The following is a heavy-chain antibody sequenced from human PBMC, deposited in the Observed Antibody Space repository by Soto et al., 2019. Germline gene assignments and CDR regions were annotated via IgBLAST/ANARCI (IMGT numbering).Heavy chain of an antibody. Sequence: QVQLQESGPGLVKPSETLSLTCTVYGGSVSSHYWSCIRQPPGKGLESIGLIRYGGGTKYNPSLDSRVTISVDASLSQLSLRLDSVTAADTAVYYCARESAGSGKNNWFDPWGLGTLVTVSS. CDR1: GGSVSSHY. J-gene: IGHJ5*02. CDR3: ARESAGSGKNNWFDP. D-gene: IGHD3-10*01. V-gene: IGHV4-59*02. CDR2: IRYGGGT.